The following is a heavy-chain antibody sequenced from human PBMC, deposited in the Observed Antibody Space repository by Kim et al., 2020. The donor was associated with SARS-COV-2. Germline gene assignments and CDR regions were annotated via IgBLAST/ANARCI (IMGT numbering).Heavy chain of an antibody. Sequence: SETLSLTCAVSGGTISSGGYSWSWLRQPQGKGLEWSGNIYYSGSTYYNPSLKRRVTISVDRSKNQFSRKLSSVTAADTAVYYSTRGCGDGGPHGMD. CDR3: TRGCGDGGPHGMD. V-gene: IGHV4-30-2*01. CDR1: GGTISSGGYS. D-gene: IGHD2-21*01. CDR2: IYYSGST. J-gene: IGHJ6*01.